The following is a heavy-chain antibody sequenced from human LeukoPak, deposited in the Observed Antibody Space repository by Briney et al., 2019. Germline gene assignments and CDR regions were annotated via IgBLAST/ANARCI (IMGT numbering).Heavy chain of an antibody. CDR2: INHSGST. V-gene: IGHV4-34*01. Sequence: SETLSLTCAVYGGSFSGYYWSWIRQPPGKGLEWIGEINHSGSTNYNPSLKSRVTISLDTSKNQFSLKLSSVTAADTAVYYCATLYCGGDCYSWFDYWGQGTLVTVSS. D-gene: IGHD2-21*02. J-gene: IGHJ4*02. CDR1: GGSFSGYY. CDR3: ATLYCGGDCYSWFDY.